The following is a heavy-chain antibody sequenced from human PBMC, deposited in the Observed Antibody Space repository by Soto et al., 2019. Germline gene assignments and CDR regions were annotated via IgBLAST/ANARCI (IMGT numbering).Heavy chain of an antibody. V-gene: IGHV4-30-2*01. CDR3: ASGPYEYFLN. CDR2: IHRSGST. J-gene: IGHJ1*01. Sequence: QLQLQESGAGPVKPSQTLSLTCAVSGASISRDTYSWNWIRQPPGKGLEWIGYIHRSGSTYYNPSLKSRVTISVDKSKNQFSLRLSSVTAADTAVYYCASGPYEYFLNCG. D-gene: IGHD5-12*01. CDR1: GASISRDTYS.